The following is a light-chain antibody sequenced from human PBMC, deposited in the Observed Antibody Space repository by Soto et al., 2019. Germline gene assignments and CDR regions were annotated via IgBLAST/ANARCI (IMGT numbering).Light chain of an antibody. CDR2: AAS. CDR3: HQSYDIPT. CDR1: QNINSY. Sequence: IKMTQSPSSLSATVGDRVTITCRARQNINSYLNWYQQKPGKAPKLLIYAASSLQSGVPSRFSGSGSGTDFTLTVSSLQPEDFATYYCHQSYDIPTFGQGTRLEI. V-gene: IGKV1-39*01. J-gene: IGKJ5*01.